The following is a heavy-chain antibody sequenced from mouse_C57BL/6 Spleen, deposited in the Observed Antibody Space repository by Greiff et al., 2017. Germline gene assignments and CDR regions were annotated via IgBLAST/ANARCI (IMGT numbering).Heavy chain of an antibody. CDR3: ARDYGSSYRWYFDV. D-gene: IGHD1-1*01. J-gene: IGHJ1*03. CDR2: IDPSDSYT. CDR1: GYTFTSYW. V-gene: IGHV1-59*01. Sequence: QVQLQQPGAELVRPGTSVKLSCKASGYTFTSYWMHWVKQRPGQGLEWIGVIDPSDSYTNYNQKFKGKATLTVDTSSSTAYMQLSSLTSEDSAVYYCARDYGSSYRWYFDVWGTGTTVTVSS.